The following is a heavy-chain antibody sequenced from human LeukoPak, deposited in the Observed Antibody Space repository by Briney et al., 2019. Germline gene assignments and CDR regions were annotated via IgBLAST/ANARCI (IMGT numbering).Heavy chain of an antibody. D-gene: IGHD3-10*01. CDR2: IYPGDSDT. Sequence: HGESLKISCKGSGYTFTSYWIGWVRQMPGKGLEWMGSIYPGDSDTRYSPSFQGQVTISADRSISTASLQWSSLQASDTAMYYCARPRTLVRRTIGYYFDYWGQGTLVTVSS. V-gene: IGHV5-51*01. CDR1: GYTFTSYW. J-gene: IGHJ4*02. CDR3: ARPRTLVRRTIGYYFDY.